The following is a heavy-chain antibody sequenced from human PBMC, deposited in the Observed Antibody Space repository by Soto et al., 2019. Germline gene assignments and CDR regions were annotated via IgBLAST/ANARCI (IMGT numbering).Heavy chain of an antibody. V-gene: IGHV4-38-2*01. Sequence: PSESLSLTCAVYRYSISSVYYWGWIRQTPGKGLEWSASINHSGSTYYNPSHKSRVTISVDTSKNKFSLKLTSVTAADTAVYYCARGAATGTPGWFDPWGQGIMVTVSS. CDR3: ARGAATGTPGWFDP. CDR1: RYSISSVYY. CDR2: INHSGST. J-gene: IGHJ5*02. D-gene: IGHD4-17*01.